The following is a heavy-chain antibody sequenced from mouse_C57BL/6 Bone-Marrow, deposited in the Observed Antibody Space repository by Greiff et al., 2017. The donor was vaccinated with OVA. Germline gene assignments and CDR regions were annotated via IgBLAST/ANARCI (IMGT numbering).Heavy chain of an antibody. D-gene: IGHD3-3*01. CDR1: GYSITSGYY. CDR2: ISYDGSN. CDR3: ARGRDRGPYYYAMDY. Sequence: EVQLQQSGPGLVKPSQSLSLTCSVTGYSITSGYYWNWIRQFPGNKLEWMGYISYDGSNNYNPSLKNRISITRDTSKNQFFLKLNSVTTEDTATYYCARGRDRGPYYYAMDYWGQGTSVTVSS. J-gene: IGHJ4*01. V-gene: IGHV3-6*01.